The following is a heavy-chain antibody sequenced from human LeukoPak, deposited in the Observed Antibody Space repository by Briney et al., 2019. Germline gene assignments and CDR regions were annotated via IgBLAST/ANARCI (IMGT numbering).Heavy chain of an antibody. CDR2: IHGGNGDT. CDR3: ASGGYYYTSGSYYTLLAFDY. CDR1: GYTFTSYA. Sequence: ASVNVSCKGSGYTFTSYALHWVRQAPGQRLEWMGWIHGGNGDTKYSQNFQGRVTITRDTSASTAYMELSSLRSEDTAVYYCASGGYYYTSGSYYTLLAFDYWGQGTLVSVSS. V-gene: IGHV1-3*01. J-gene: IGHJ4*02. D-gene: IGHD3-10*01.